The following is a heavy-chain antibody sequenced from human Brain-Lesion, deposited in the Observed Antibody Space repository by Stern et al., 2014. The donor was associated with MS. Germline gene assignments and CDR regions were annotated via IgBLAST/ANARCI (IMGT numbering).Heavy chain of an antibody. CDR2: IFTSGST. D-gene: IGHD2-2*01. CDR1: GGSISSGGYY. V-gene: IGHV4-61*02. J-gene: IGHJ6*02. CDR3: ARGRVVPGFQYYATDV. Sequence: VQLVESGPGLVKPSQTLSLSCTVSGGSISSGGYYWSWIRQPAGKGLEWIGRIFTSGSTSYTPSLKSRVPISIDTSKNQFSLRLNSMTAADTAVYYCARGRVVPGFQYYATDVWGQGTTVIVSS.